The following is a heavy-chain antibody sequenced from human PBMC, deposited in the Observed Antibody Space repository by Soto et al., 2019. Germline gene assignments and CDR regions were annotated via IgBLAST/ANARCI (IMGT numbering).Heavy chain of an antibody. CDR1: GFTVSSNY. Sequence: EVQLVESGGGLVQPGGSLRLSCAASGFTVSSNYMSWVRQAPGKGLEWVSVIYSGGSTYYADSVKGRFTISRDNSKNTLYLQMNSLRAEDTAVYYCARARSRIAARPYWFDPWGQGTLVTVSS. CDR2: IYSGGST. J-gene: IGHJ5*02. D-gene: IGHD6-6*01. V-gene: IGHV3-66*01. CDR3: ARARSRIAARPYWFDP.